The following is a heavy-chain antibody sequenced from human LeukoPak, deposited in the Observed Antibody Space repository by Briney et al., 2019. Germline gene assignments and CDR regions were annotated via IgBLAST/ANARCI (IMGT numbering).Heavy chain of an antibody. Sequence: ASVKVSCKASGYTFTNFVIHWVRQAPGQRLEWMGWINPSNDDTKYSQKFQGRVTITRDTSASTAYMEPSSLRSEDTALYYCARDQIGVAAAAYWGQGTLVTVSS. J-gene: IGHJ4*02. CDR1: GYTFTNFV. CDR3: ARDQIGVAAAAY. CDR2: INPSNDDT. D-gene: IGHD6-13*01. V-gene: IGHV1-3*01.